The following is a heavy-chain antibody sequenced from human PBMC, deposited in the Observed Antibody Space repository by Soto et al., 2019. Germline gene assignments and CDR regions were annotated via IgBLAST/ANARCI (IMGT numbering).Heavy chain of an antibody. CDR3: AKDVAILLWFGELLWGMDV. CDR1: GFTFSSYG. CDR2: ISYDGSNK. Sequence: QVQLVESGGGVVQPGRSLRLSCAASGFTFSSYGMHWVRQAPGKGLEWVAVISYDGSNKYYADSVKGRFTISRDNSKNTLYLQMNSLRAEDTAVSYCAKDVAILLWFGELLWGMDVWGQGTTVTVSS. J-gene: IGHJ6*02. D-gene: IGHD3-10*01. V-gene: IGHV3-30*18.